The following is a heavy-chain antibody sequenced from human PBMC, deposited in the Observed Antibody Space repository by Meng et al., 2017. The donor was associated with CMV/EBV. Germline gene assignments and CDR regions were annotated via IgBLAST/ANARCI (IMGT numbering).Heavy chain of an antibody. Sequence: GGSLRLSCAASGFTFSSYSMNRVRQAPGKGLEWVSYISSSSSTIYYADSVKGRFTISRDNAKNSLYLQMNSLRAEDTAVYYCAREVEKWLLLVRTGYYYGMDVWGQGTTVTVSS. CDR2: ISSSSSTI. J-gene: IGHJ6*02. CDR1: GFTFSSYS. CDR3: AREVEKWLLLVRTGYYYGMDV. V-gene: IGHV3-48*04. D-gene: IGHD3-3*01.